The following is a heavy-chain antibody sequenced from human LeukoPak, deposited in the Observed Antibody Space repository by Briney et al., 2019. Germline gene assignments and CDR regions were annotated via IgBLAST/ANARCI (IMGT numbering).Heavy chain of an antibody. CDR3: ARTHSSSWLYYYYYYMDV. CDR1: GYTFTSYD. Sequence: GASVKVSCKASGYTFTSYDINWVRQATGQGLEWMGWMNPNSGNTGYAQKFQGRVTITRNTSISTAYMELSSLRSEDTAVYYCARTHSSSWLYYYYYYMDVWGKGTTVTVSS. V-gene: IGHV1-8*03. D-gene: IGHD6-13*01. CDR2: MNPNSGNT. J-gene: IGHJ6*03.